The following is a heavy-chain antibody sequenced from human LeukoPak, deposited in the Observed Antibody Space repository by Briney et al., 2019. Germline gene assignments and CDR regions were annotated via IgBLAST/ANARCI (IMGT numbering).Heavy chain of an antibody. V-gene: IGHV3-23*01. Sequence: GGSLRLSCAASGFTFSSYAMSWVRQAPGKGLEWVSAISGSGGSTYYADSVKGRFTISGDNSKNTLYLQMNSLRAEDTAVYYCAKISYSSSSPFDYWGQGTLATVSS. CDR2: ISGSGGST. D-gene: IGHD6-6*01. J-gene: IGHJ4*02. CDR1: GFTFSSYA. CDR3: AKISYSSSSPFDY.